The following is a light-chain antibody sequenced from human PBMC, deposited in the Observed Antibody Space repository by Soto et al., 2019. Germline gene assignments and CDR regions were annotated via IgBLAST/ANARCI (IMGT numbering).Light chain of an antibody. J-gene: IGKJ1*01. Sequence: EIPVAQFSLTVRASAGARLSLRRXASQNISSWLAWYQQKPGKAPKLLIYDASSWESGVPSRFSGRGSGTQFTLTISSLQPDDFATYYCHPYNSFSGTFGPGTKVDI. CDR1: QNISSW. V-gene: IGKV1-5*01. CDR3: HPYNSFSGT. CDR2: DAS.